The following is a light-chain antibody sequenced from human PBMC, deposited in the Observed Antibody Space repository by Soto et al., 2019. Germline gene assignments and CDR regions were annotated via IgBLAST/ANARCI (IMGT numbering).Light chain of an antibody. V-gene: IGKV1-5*03. CDR3: QQYSTYSRT. Sequence: DIQMTQSPSTLSASVGDRVTISCRASESISGWLAWYQQKPGKPPKLLIYKATSLESGVPSRFSGSGSGTEFALTLTSLQPDDSATYYCQQYSTYSRTFGQGTKVDIK. CDR1: ESISGW. CDR2: KAT. J-gene: IGKJ1*01.